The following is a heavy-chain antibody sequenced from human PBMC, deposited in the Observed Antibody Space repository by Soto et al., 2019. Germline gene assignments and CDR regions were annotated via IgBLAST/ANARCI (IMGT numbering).Heavy chain of an antibody. Sequence: SETLSLTCTVSGGSIYRSGYYWGWMRQPPGRGLEWIGNIDYSGVTYSNPSLKSRVTISRDTSKNQFSLKLTSVTAADTALYYCGKVLIGATGHTDSDSWGPGTLVTVSS. CDR2: IDYSGVT. J-gene: IGHJ4*02. CDR1: GGSIYRSGYY. D-gene: IGHD2-15*01. V-gene: IGHV4-39*01. CDR3: GKVLIGATGHTDSDS.